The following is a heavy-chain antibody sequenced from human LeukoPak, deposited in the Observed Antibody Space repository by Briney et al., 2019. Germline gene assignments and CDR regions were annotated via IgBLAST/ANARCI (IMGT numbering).Heavy chain of an antibody. CDR2: IYYSGST. Sequence: KASETLPLTCTVSGGSISSDGYLWSWIRQHPGKGLEWIGYIYYSGSTNYNPSLKSRVTISVDTSKNQFSLKLSSVTAADTAVYYCARDNWNYGSSMDVWGQGTTVTVSS. V-gene: IGHV4-31*03. CDR3: ARDNWNYGSSMDV. CDR1: GGSISSDGYL. J-gene: IGHJ6*02. D-gene: IGHD1-7*01.